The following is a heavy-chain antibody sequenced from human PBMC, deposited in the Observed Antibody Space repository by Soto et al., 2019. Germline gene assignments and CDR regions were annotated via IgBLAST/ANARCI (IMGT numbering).Heavy chain of an antibody. CDR2: ISSRSTNI. J-gene: IGHJ4*02. Sequence: GVSLRLSCVGSGFTFSGYSMAWVRQAPGRGLEWVASISSRSTNIDYADSVKGRFTISRDNAKNLVSLQMSSLRGEDTALYYCXKFTEPGYSSIWYYFEYWGQGTPVTVSS. V-gene: IGHV3-21*06. CDR1: GFTFSGYS. CDR3: XKFTEPGYSSIWYYFEY. D-gene: IGHD6-19*01.